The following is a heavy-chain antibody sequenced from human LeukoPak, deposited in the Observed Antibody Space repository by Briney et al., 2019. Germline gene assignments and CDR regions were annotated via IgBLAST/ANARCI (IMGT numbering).Heavy chain of an antibody. V-gene: IGHV1-2*02. CDR2: INPNSGGT. D-gene: IGHD6-19*01. CDR3: ARVGGPGYSSGWYGY. J-gene: IGHJ4*02. Sequence: GASVEVSFKASGYTFTGYYLHWVRQAPGQGLEWMGWINPNSGGTNYAQKFQGRVTMTRDTSISTAYMEVSRLRSDDTAVYYCARVGGPGYSSGWYGYWGQGTLVTVSS. CDR1: GYTFTGYY.